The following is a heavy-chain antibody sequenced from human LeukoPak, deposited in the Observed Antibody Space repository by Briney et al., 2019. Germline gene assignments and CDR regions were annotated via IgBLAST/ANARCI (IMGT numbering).Heavy chain of an antibody. J-gene: IGHJ4*02. V-gene: IGHV3-30*03. CDR3: ARGGDYDFFDY. D-gene: IGHD5-12*01. CDR2: ISYDGTNK. CDR1: GSTLDDYG. Sequence: GRSLRLSCAASGSTLDDYGMHWVRQAPGKGLEWLAVISYDGTNKYYADSVKGRFTISRDNSKNTLSLQMNSLRVEDTAVYYCARGGDYDFFDYWGQGTLVTVSS.